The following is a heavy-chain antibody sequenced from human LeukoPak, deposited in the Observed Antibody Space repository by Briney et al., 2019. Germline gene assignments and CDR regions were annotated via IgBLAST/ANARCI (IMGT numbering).Heavy chain of an antibody. Sequence: SETLSLTCTVSGGSISSYCWSWIRQPPGKGLEWIGYIYYSGSTNYNPSLKSRVTISVDTSKNQFSLKLSSVTAADTAVYYCARDVVRGVNNWFDPWGQGTLVTVSS. CDR2: IYYSGST. CDR3: ARDVVRGVNNWFDP. D-gene: IGHD3-10*01. V-gene: IGHV4-59*01. CDR1: GGSISSYC. J-gene: IGHJ5*02.